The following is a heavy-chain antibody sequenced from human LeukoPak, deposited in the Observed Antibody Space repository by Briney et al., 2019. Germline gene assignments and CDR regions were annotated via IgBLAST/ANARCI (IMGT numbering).Heavy chain of an antibody. V-gene: IGHV4-59*08. Sequence: SETLSLTCTVSGGSISSYYWSWIRQPPGKGLECIGYIYHSGTTNYNPSLKSRITISVDTSKNQFSLKLSSVTAADTAIYYCARQRDYADYLDAFDVWGQGTMVTVSS. CDR3: ARQRDYADYLDAFDV. J-gene: IGHJ3*01. D-gene: IGHD4-17*01. CDR2: IYHSGTT. CDR1: GGSISSYY.